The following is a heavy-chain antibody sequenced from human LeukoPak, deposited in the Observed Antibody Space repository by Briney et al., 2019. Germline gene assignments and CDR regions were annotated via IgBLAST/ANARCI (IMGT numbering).Heavy chain of an antibody. Sequence: ASVKVSCKASEYTFTNYDINWVRQATGRGLEWMGWMSPNSGDTGYAQNFQSRVTLTRDTSISTAYMELSSLKSEDTAVYYCARNYYGSGSFENWGQGTLVTVSS. J-gene: IGHJ4*02. D-gene: IGHD3-10*01. CDR3: ARNYYGSGSFEN. V-gene: IGHV1-8*01. CDR2: MSPNSGDT. CDR1: EYTFTNYD.